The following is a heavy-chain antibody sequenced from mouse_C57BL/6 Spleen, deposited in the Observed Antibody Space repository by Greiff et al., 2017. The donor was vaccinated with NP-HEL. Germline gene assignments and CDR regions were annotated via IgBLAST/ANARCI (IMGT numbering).Heavy chain of an antibody. D-gene: IGHD2-3*01. CDR2: SRNKANDYTT. Sequence: EVQVVESGGGLVQSGRSLRLSCATSGFTFSDFYMEWVRQAPGKGLEWIAASRNKANDYTTEYSASVKGRFIVSRDTSQSILYLQMNALRAEDTAIYYRARDADGYYSYFDVWGTGTTVTVSS. V-gene: IGHV7-1*01. CDR1: GFTFSDFY. CDR3: ARDADGYYSYFDV. J-gene: IGHJ1*03.